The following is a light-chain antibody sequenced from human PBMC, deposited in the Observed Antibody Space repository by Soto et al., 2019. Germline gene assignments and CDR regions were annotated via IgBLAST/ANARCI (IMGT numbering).Light chain of an antibody. CDR3: CSYAGGGTSRV. CDR1: RSDIGSYNY. J-gene: IGLJ1*01. Sequence: QSVLTRPASVSGSPGQSITISCSGTRSDIGSYNYVAWYQQFPGKTPKILIYGVSNRPSGVSSRFSGSKSGNTASLTISGLQAEDEADYYCCSYAGGGTSRVFGTGTKVTVL. CDR2: GVS. V-gene: IGLV2-23*02.